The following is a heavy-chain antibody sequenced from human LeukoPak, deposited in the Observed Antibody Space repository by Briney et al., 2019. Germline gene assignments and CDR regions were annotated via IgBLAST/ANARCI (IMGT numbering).Heavy chain of an antibody. J-gene: IGHJ4*02. CDR2: IYSDGST. D-gene: IGHD5-24*01. Sequence: GGSLRLSCAASGFTVSSNYMSWVRQAPGKGLEWVSVIYSDGSTYYADSVKGRFTISRDNSKNTLYLQMNSLRAEDTAVYYCAKARWLQLFLFDYWGQGTLVTVSS. CDR1: GFTVSSNY. V-gene: IGHV3-53*01. CDR3: AKARWLQLFLFDY.